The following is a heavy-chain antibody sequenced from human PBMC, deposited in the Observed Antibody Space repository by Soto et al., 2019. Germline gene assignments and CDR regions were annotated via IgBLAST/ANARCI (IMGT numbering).Heavy chain of an antibody. CDR1: GGTFSSYA. J-gene: IGHJ6*02. CDR2: IIPIFGTA. V-gene: IGHV1-69*01. CDR3: AGGAYYDCWSGTTQTYYCSGMDV. D-gene: IGHD3-3*01. Sequence: QVQLVQSGAEVKKPGSSVKVSCKASGGTFSSYAISWVRQAPGQGLEWMGGIIPIFGTANYAQKFQGRVTITADESMRTAYMELSSLRSEDTAVYYCAGGAYYDCWSGTTQTYYCSGMDVSGQGTTVTVSS.